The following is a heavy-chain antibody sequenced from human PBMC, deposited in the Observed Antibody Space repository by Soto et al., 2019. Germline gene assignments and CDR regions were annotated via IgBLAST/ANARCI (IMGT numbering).Heavy chain of an antibody. CDR1: GGSISSYY. CDR3: ARVAAMVLDY. CDR2: IYYSGST. Sequence: QVQLQESGPGLVKPSETLSLTCTVSGGSISSYYWSWIRQPPGKGLEWIGYIYYSGSTNYNPSLKSRVTISVDTSKNQFSLKLSSVTAADTAVYYWARVAAMVLDYWGQGTLVTVSS. D-gene: IGHD5-18*01. V-gene: IGHV4-59*01. J-gene: IGHJ4*02.